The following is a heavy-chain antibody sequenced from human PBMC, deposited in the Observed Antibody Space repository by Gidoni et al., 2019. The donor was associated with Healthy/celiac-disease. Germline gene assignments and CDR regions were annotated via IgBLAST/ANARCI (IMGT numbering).Heavy chain of an antibody. CDR1: GGTFSSYS. CDR2: IIAIFGTA. D-gene: IGHD6-13*01. V-gene: IGHV1-69*01. CDR3: AGGSSWSFALGTNFDY. J-gene: IGHJ4*02. Sequence: QVQLVQSGAAVKNPGTAVTVCCQASGGTFSSYSISWVRQAPGQGLEWMGGIIAIFGTANYAQKFQGRVTITADESTSTAYMELISLRTEDTAVYYCAGGSSWSFALGTNFDYWGQGTLVTVSS.